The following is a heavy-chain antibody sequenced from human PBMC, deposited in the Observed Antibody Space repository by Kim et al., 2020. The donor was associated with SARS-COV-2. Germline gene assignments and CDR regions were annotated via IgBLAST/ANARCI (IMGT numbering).Heavy chain of an antibody. CDR1: GFTFSSYG. CDR2: TSYDAFNK. V-gene: IGHV3-30*18. CDR3: AKDRAAAGIYYFDH. Sequence: GGSLRLSCAASGFTFSSYGMHWVRQAPGKGLEWVAVTSYDAFNKYYADSVKGRFTISRDNSKNTLYLQMNSLRDEDTAVYYCAKDRAAAGIYYFDHWGQGTLVTVSP. J-gene: IGHJ4*02. D-gene: IGHD6-13*01.